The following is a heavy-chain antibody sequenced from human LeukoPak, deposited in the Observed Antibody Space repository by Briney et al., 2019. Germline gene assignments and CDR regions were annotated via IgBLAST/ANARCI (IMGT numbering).Heavy chain of an antibody. J-gene: IGHJ5*02. V-gene: IGHV3-13*01. CDR3: ARELYYYGSGSLASYWFDP. CDR2: VGIAADT. CDR1: GFTFSDHA. D-gene: IGHD3-10*01. Sequence: GGSLRLSCAASGFTFSDHAMHWVRQAPGKGLEWVSAVGIAADTFYPGSVKGRFTISRENSKNTLYLQMNSLRAEDTAVYYCARELYYYGSGSLASYWFDPWGQGTLVTVSS.